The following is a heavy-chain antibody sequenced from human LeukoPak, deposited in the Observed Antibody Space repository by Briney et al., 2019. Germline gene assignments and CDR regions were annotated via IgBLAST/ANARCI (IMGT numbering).Heavy chain of an antibody. CDR2: ISYDGSNK. Sequence: GGSLRLSCAASGFTFSSYAMHWVRQAPGKGLEWVAVISYDGSNKYYADSVKGRFTISRDNSKNTLYLQMNSLRAEDTAVYYCATHDSRGYNAFDIWGQGTMVTVSS. CDR3: ATHDSRGYNAFDI. V-gene: IGHV3-30-3*01. CDR1: GFTFSSYA. D-gene: IGHD3-22*01. J-gene: IGHJ3*02.